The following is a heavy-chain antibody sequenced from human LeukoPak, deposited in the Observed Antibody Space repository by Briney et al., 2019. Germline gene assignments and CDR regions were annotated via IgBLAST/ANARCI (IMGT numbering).Heavy chain of an antibody. CDR2: IKQDGSEK. D-gene: IGHD3-22*01. V-gene: IGHV3-7*01. J-gene: IGHJ5*02. CDR3: ASGNYYDSTRFDP. Sequence: GGSLRLSCAASGFTFSSYWMSWVRQAPGKGLEWVANIKQDGSEKYYVDSVKGRFTISRDNAKNSLYLQMNSLRAEDTAAYYYASGNYYDSTRFDPWGQGTLVTVSS. CDR1: GFTFSSYW.